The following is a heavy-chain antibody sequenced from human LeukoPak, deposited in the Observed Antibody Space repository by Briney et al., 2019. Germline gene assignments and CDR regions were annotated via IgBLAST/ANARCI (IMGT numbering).Heavy chain of an antibody. D-gene: IGHD3-22*01. CDR1: GFTFSTYC. V-gene: IGHV3-7*01. Sequence: GGPLRLSCAASGFTFSTYCMSWVRQAPGKGLEWVANIKQDGSEKYYADSVKGRFTISRDNAQNSLYLQMSSLRAEDTAVYYCARGRYHHDSSGYSSFYHWGQGTLVTVSS. J-gene: IGHJ4*02. CDR3: ARGRYHHDSSGYSSFYH. CDR2: IKQDGSEK.